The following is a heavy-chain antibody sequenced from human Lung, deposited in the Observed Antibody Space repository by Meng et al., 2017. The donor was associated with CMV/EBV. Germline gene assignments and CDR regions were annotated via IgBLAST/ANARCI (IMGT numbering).Heavy chain of an antibody. CDR2: ISWNSGSI. Sequence: LSLTCAASGFTFDDYAMHWVRQAPGKGLEWVSGISWNSGSIGYADSVKGRFTISRDNAKNSLYLQMNSLRAEDTALYYCAKDKDGGMDVWGQGTTVTVSS. CDR3: AKDKDGGMDV. V-gene: IGHV3-9*01. CDR1: GFTFDDYA. J-gene: IGHJ6*02.